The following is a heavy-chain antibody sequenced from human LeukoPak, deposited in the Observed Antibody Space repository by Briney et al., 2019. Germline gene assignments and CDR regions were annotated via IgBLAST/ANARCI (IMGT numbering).Heavy chain of an antibody. Sequence: KPSETLSLTCSVSGGSISSYYWSWIRQPAGKGLEWIGRIFAGSGDTTYNSSLKSRVSMSVDTSNNQFSLNLRSVTAADTAVYFCIRARGAVAGDNWFDPWGQGTLVTVSS. CDR2: IFAGSGDT. J-gene: IGHJ5*02. V-gene: IGHV4-4*07. CDR3: IRARGAVAGDNWFDP. CDR1: GGSISSYY. D-gene: IGHD6-19*01.